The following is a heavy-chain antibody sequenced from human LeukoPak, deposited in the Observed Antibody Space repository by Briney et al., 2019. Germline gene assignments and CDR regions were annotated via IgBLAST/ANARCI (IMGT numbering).Heavy chain of an antibody. Sequence: SETLSLTCTVSGGSISGYYWSWIRQPPGKGLEWIGYIYSSGSPNYTPSLKSRVTISVDTSKNQFSLMLKSVTAADTAVYYCARRVAVAGSNWFDPWGQGTLVTVSS. CDR2: IYSSGSP. CDR3: ARRVAVAGSNWFDP. V-gene: IGHV4-59*01. J-gene: IGHJ5*02. CDR1: GGSISGYY. D-gene: IGHD6-13*01.